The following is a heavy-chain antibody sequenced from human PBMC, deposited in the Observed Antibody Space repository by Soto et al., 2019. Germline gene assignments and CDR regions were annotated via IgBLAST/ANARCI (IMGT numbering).Heavy chain of an antibody. Sequence: QLQLQESDSGLVKPSQTLSLTCAVSGGSISSGGYSWSWIRQPPGKGLEWIGYIYHSGSTYYNPALESRVTISVDRSKNQFSLKLSSVTAADTAVYYCARGGGYTFDYWGQGTLVTVSS. CDR2: IYHSGST. J-gene: IGHJ4*02. CDR3: ARGGGYTFDY. V-gene: IGHV4-30-2*01. CDR1: GGSISSGGYS. D-gene: IGHD3-16*01.